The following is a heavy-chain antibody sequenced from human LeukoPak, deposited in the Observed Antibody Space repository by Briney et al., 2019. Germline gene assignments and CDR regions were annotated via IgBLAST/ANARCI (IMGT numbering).Heavy chain of an antibody. CDR1: GFTFSTYS. CDR3: ARDVWSALGV. CDR2: INHSGST. Sequence: GSLRLSCAASGFTFSTYSMNWVRQAPGKGLEWIGEINHSGSTNYNPSLKSRVTISVDTSKNQFSLKLSSVTAADTAVYYCARDVWSALGVWGQGTLVTVSS. J-gene: IGHJ4*02. V-gene: IGHV4-34*01. D-gene: IGHD1-26*01.